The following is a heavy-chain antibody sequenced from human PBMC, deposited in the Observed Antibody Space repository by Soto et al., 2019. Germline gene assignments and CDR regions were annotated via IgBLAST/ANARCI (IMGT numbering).Heavy chain of an antibody. CDR3: ASLDTAMIPSDAY. D-gene: IGHD5-18*01. V-gene: IGHV3-33*01. J-gene: IGHJ4*02. Sequence: PGGSLRLSCAASGFTFSSYGMHWVRQAPGKGLEWVAVIWYDGSNKYYADSVKGRFTISRDNSKNTLYLQMNSLRAEDTAVYYCASLDTAMIPSDAYWAQGTHVT. CDR1: GFTFSSYG. CDR2: IWYDGSNK.